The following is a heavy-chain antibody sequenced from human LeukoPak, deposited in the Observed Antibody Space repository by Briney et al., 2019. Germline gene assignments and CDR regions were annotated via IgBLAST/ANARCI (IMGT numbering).Heavy chain of an antibody. CDR3: ATTRGRWWFDP. CDR2: ISSSGSTI. D-gene: IGHD4-23*01. V-gene: IGHV3-48*03. CDR1: GFTFSSYE. Sequence: GGSLRLSCAASGFTFSSYEMNWVRQAPGKGLEWVSYISSSGSTIYYADSVKGRFTISRDNVKNSLYLQMNSLRAEDTAVYYCATTRGRWWFDPWGQGTLVTVSS. J-gene: IGHJ5*02.